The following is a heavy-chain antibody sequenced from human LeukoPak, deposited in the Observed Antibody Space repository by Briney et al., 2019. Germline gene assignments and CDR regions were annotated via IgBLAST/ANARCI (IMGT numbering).Heavy chain of an antibody. CDR2: ISAYNGNT. V-gene: IGHV1-18*04. CDR1: GYTFTSYG. D-gene: IGHD6-13*01. J-gene: IGHJ4*02. CDR3: ARDWSGDIVAATAFDY. Sequence: ASVKVSCKASGYTFTSYGISWVRQAPGQGLEWMGWISAYNGNTNYAQKLQGRVTTTTDTSTSTAYMELRSLRSDDTAVYYCARDWSGDIVAATAFDYWGQGTLVTVSS.